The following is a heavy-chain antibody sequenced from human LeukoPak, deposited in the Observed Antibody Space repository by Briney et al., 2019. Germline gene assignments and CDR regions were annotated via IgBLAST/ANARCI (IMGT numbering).Heavy chain of an antibody. V-gene: IGHV4-59*08. CDR2: IYYSEST. CDR1: GGSISSYY. J-gene: IGHJ2*01. D-gene: IGHD3-22*01. CDR3: ARRDSSGYYSRDWYFDL. Sequence: AETLSLTCTVSGGSISSYYWSWIRQPPGKGLEWIGYIYYSESTNYNPSLKSRVTISVDTSKYQFSLKLSSVTAADTAVYYCARRDSSGYYSRDWYFDLWGRGTLVTVSS.